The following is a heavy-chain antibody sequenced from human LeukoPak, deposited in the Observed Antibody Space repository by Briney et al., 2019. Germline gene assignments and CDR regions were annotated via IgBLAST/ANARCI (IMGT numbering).Heavy chain of an antibody. Sequence: RGALRLSCAASVFTHSIYAMNWVRQAPGKGLEWVSYIGSSSSTIYYADSVKGRFTISRDNARNSLYLQMNSLRDEDTALYYCARTYYGSGNSHFDFWGQGTLVTVSS. CDR3: ARTYYGSGNSHFDF. CDR1: VFTHSIYA. CDR2: IGSSSSTI. J-gene: IGHJ4*02. D-gene: IGHD3-10*01. V-gene: IGHV3-48*02.